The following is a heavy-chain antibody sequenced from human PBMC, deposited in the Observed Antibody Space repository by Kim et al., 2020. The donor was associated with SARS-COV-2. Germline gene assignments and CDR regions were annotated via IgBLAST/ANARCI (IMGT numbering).Heavy chain of an antibody. CDR2: IKSKTDGGTT. J-gene: IGHJ5*02. Sequence: GGSLRLSCAASGFTFSNAWMSWVRQAPGKGLEWVGRIKSKTDGGTTDYAAPVKGRFTISRDDSKNTLYLQMNSLKTEDTAVYYCTTGIVVVVAATRDPGGLWFDPWGQGTLVTVSS. CDR1: GFTFSNAW. V-gene: IGHV3-15*01. D-gene: IGHD2-15*01. CDR3: TTGIVVVVAATRDPGGLWFDP.